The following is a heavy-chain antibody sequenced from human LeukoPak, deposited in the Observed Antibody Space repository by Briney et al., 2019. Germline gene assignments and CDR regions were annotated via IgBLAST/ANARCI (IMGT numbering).Heavy chain of an antibody. V-gene: IGHV3-30*18. CDR2: ISYDGTNK. Sequence: GGSLRLSCAASGFTFSAYGMHWVRQAPGKGLEWVAIISYDGTNKYYADSVKGRSTISRDNSKNTLYLQMNSLRAEDTAVYYCAKEITRPNRAVAGLNYWGQGTLVTVSS. D-gene: IGHD6-19*01. CDR3: AKEITRPNRAVAGLNY. CDR1: GFTFSAYG. J-gene: IGHJ4*02.